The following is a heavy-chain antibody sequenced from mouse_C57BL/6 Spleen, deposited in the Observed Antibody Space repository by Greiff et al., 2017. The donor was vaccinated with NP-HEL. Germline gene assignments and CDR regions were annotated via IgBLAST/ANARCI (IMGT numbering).Heavy chain of an antibody. J-gene: IGHJ2*01. D-gene: IGHD1-1*01. Sequence: QVQLKQPGAELVKPGASVKLSCKASGYTFTSYWMQWVKQRPGQGLEWIGEIDPSDSYTNYNQKFKGKATLTVDTSSSTAYMQLSSLTSEDSAVYYCARRDYGSSNYWGQGTTLTVSS. CDR2: IDPSDSYT. CDR1: GYTFTSYW. CDR3: ARRDYGSSNY. V-gene: IGHV1-50*01.